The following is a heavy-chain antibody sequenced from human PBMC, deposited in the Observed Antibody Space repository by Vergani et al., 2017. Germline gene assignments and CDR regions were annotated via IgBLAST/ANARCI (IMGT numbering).Heavy chain of an antibody. J-gene: IGHJ4*02. V-gene: IGHV4-4*08. CDR2: IYTSGST. Sequence: VQLVESGGGLVQPGGSLRLSCAASGFTFSSYEMNWVRQAPGKGLEWIGRIYTSGSTNYNPSLKSRVTISVDTSKNQFSLKLSSVTAADTAVYYCARGPIRPSLYDYWGQGTLVTVSS. D-gene: IGHD5-24*01. CDR1: GFTFSSYE. CDR3: ARGPIRPSLYDY.